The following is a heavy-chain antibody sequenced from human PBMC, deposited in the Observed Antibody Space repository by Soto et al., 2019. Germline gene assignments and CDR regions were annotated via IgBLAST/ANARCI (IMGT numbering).Heavy chain of an antibody. V-gene: IGHV3-23*01. D-gene: IGHD4-17*01. CDR2: ITKSADDT. Sequence: GGSLRLSCAASGFTFSNYAMSWVRQAPGKGLEWVSTITKSADDTYYADSVKGRFTISRDNSKNTLSLQMNSLRSDDTAVYYCARGGLFMTTVTTIYYYYGMDVWGKGTTVTVSS. J-gene: IGHJ6*04. CDR1: GFTFSNYA. CDR3: ARGGLFMTTVTTIYYYYGMDV.